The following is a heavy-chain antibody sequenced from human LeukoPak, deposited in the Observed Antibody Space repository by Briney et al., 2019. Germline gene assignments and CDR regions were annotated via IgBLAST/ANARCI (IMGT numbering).Heavy chain of an antibody. D-gene: IGHD3-22*01. J-gene: IGHJ4*02. CDR3: ARVVRDYYDSSGYYYDY. CDR2: IYTSGST. CDR1: GGSISSYY. Sequence: SETLSLTCTVSGGSISSYYWSWIRQPAGKGLEWIGRIYTSGSTNYNPSLKSRVTMSVDMSKNQFSLKLSSVTAADTAVYYCARVVRDYYDSSGYYYDYWGQGTLVTVSS. V-gene: IGHV4-4*07.